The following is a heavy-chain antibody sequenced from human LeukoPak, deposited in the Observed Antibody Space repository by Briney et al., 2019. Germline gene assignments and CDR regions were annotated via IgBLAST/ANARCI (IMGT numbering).Heavy chain of an antibody. V-gene: IGHV1-2*02. Sequence: ASVKVSCKASGYTFTGNYMHWVRQAPGQGLEWMGWINPNSGGTNYAQKFQGRVTMTGDTSITTAYMELSRLRYDDTAVYYCARGTMFRGVTDNCFDPWGQGTLVTVSS. D-gene: IGHD3-10*01. CDR3: ARGTMFRGVTDNCFDP. CDR1: GYTFTGNY. J-gene: IGHJ5*02. CDR2: INPNSGGT.